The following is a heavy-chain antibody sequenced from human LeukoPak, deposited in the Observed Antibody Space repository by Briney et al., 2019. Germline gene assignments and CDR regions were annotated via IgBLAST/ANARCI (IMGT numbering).Heavy chain of an antibody. Sequence: SQTLSLTCTVSGGSISSGSYYWSWIRQPAGKGLEWIGEINHSGSTNYNPSLKSRVTISVDTSKNQFSLKLSSVTAADTAVYYCARDSSGWYEFDYWGQGTLVTVSS. CDR2: INHSGST. D-gene: IGHD6-19*01. CDR3: ARDSSGWYEFDY. CDR1: GGSISSGSYY. V-gene: IGHV4-61*09. J-gene: IGHJ4*02.